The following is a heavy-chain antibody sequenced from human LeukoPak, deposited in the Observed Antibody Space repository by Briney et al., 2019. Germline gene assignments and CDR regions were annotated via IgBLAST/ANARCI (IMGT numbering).Heavy chain of an antibody. V-gene: IGHV3-48*03. D-gene: IGHD1-26*01. CDR3: ARGSTLPVFDY. CDR1: GFTFSSYE. CDR2: ISSSGSTI. J-gene: IGHJ4*02. Sequence: GGSLRLSCAASGFTFSSYEMNWVRQAPGKGLEWVSYISSSGSTIYYADSVEGRFTISRDNAKNSLYLQMNSLRAEDTAVYYCARGSTLPVFDYWGQGTLVTVSS.